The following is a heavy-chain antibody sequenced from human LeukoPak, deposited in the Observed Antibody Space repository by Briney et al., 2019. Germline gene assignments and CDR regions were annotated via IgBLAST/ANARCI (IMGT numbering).Heavy chain of an antibody. J-gene: IGHJ3*02. CDR3: ARRDGYNMGAFDI. Sequence: GESLKLSCQGSGYSFTSYWVGWVRQMPGKGLEWMGIMYPGDSDTRYSPSFQGQVTISADKSISTAYLQWNSLKASDTAIYYCARRDGYNMGAFDIWGQGTMVTVSS. V-gene: IGHV5-51*03. D-gene: IGHD5-24*01. CDR2: MYPGDSDT. CDR1: GYSFTSYW.